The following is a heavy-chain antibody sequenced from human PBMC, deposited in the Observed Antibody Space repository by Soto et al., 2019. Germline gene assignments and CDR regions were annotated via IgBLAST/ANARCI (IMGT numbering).Heavy chain of an antibody. CDR3: ARSRSGYEIEY. Sequence: ESGPGLVKPSETLSLTCTVSGGSITSGGYFWSWLRQRPGKGLEGIGYLYYTGASSYNPSLKTRLTTSVDASKSQFSLNLSSVTAADTAVYYCARSRSGYEIEYWGQGTLVTVSS. CDR1: GGSITSGGYF. D-gene: IGHD5-12*01. V-gene: IGHV4-31*03. J-gene: IGHJ4*02. CDR2: LYYTGAS.